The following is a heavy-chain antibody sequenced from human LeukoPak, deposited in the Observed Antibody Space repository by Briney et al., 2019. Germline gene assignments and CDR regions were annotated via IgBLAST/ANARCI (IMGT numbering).Heavy chain of an antibody. Sequence: ASVKVSCKASGYTFTSYGISWVRQAPGQGLEWMGWISAYNGNTNYAQKLQGRVTMTTDTSTSTAYMELRSLRSDDTAVYYCARERIVRYCSGGSCYKDLYGMDVWGQGTTATVSS. CDR3: ARERIVRYCSGGSCYKDLYGMDV. J-gene: IGHJ6*02. CDR1: GYTFTSYG. CDR2: ISAYNGNT. V-gene: IGHV1-18*01. D-gene: IGHD2-15*01.